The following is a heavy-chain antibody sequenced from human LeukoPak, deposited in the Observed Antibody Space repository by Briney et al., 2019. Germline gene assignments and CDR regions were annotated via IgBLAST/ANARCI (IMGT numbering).Heavy chain of an antibody. D-gene: IGHD3-22*01. Sequence: SETLSLTCTVSGGSISSGGYYWSWIRQHPGKGLEWIGYIYYSGSTYYNPSLKSRVTISVDTSKNRFSLKLSSVTAADTAVYYCARGYYYDSSGYLVDYWGQGTLVTVSS. J-gene: IGHJ4*02. CDR1: GGSISSGGYY. CDR2: IYYSGST. CDR3: ARGYYYDSSGYLVDY. V-gene: IGHV4-31*03.